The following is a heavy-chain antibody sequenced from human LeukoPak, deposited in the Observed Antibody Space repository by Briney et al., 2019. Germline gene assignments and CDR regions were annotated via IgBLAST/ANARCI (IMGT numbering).Heavy chain of an antibody. CDR3: ALLTTWLGDLLGGWFDP. Sequence: GASVKVSCKVSGYTRTELSMHWVRQAPGKGLEWMGGFDPEDGETIYAQRFQGRVTITEDTSTDTAYMELSSLRSEDTAVYFCALLTTWLGDLLGGWFDPWGQGALITVSS. CDR1: GYTRTELS. D-gene: IGHD3-10*01. V-gene: IGHV1-24*01. CDR2: FDPEDGET. J-gene: IGHJ5*02.